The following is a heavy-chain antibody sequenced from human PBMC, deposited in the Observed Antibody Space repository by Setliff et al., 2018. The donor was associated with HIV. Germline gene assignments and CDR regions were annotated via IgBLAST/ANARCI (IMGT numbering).Heavy chain of an antibody. CDR1: GLGYTFYNYA. CDR2: ISGSGGRT. D-gene: IGHD3-3*02. J-gene: IGHJ4*02. V-gene: IGHV3-23*01. CDR3: AKGIHFWSGYYDY. Sequence: GESLKISCAASGLGYTFYNYAMTWVRQAPGKGLEWVSSISGSGGRTYYTDSVKGRFTISRDNSKDTVFLQMDSLRAEDTALYYCAKGIHFWSGYYDYWGQGTVVTVSS.